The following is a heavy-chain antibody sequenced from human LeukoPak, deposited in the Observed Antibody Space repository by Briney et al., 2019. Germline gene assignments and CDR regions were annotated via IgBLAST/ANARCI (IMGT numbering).Heavy chain of an antibody. CDR3: ASRYDCSGGSCYYYYYMDV. J-gene: IGHJ6*03. D-gene: IGHD2-15*01. V-gene: IGHV4-34*01. Sequence: KPSETLSLTCAVYGGSFSGYYWSWIRQPPGKGLEWIGEINHSGSTNYNPSLKSRVAISVDTSKNQFSLKLSSVTAADTAVYYCASRYDCSGGSCYYYYYMDVWGKGTTVTISS. CDR1: GGSFSGYY. CDR2: INHSGST.